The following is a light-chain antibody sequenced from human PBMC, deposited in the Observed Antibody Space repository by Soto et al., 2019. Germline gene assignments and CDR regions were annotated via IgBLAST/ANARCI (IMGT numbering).Light chain of an antibody. J-gene: IGKJ4*01. Sequence: AIRMTQSPSSLSASTGDRVTITCRASQGISTYLAWYQQKPGRAPNLLIYVASTLQSGVPSRFSGSGSGTEFTLTISSLQPEDFATYYCQQLNSYPLTFGGGTKVDI. V-gene: IGKV1-8*01. CDR1: QGISTY. CDR3: QQLNSYPLT. CDR2: VAS.